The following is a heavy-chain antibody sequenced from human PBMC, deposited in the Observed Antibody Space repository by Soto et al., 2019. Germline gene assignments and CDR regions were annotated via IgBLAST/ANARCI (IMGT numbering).Heavy chain of an antibody. D-gene: IGHD6-13*01. V-gene: IGHV4-34*01. CDR1: GGSFSGYY. Sequence: SETLSLTCAVYGGSFSGYYRSWIRQPPGKGLEWIGEINHSGSTNYNPSLKSRVTISVDTSKNQFSLKLSSVTAADTAVYYCARGRGIAAALRAFDIWGQGTMVTVSS. J-gene: IGHJ3*02. CDR2: INHSGST. CDR3: ARGRGIAAALRAFDI.